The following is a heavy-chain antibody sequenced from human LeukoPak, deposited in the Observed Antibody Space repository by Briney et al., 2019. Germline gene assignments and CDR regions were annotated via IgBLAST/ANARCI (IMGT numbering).Heavy chain of an antibody. CDR3: ARDPNYYESTGYYPPFDS. CDR1: GYTFTDYY. CDR2: INPNSGGT. J-gene: IGHJ4*02. Sequence: ASVKVSCKASGYTFTDYYMHWVRQAPGQGLEWMGWINPNSGGTSYAQNFQGRVTMTRDRSISTAYMELSSLRSDDTAMYYCARDPNYYESTGYYPPFDSWGQGTLVTVSS. D-gene: IGHD3-22*01. V-gene: IGHV1-2*02.